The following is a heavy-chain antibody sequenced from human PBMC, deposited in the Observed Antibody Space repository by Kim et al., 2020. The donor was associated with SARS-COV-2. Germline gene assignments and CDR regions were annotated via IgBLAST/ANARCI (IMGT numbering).Heavy chain of an antibody. CDR3: ARGAFIVGATSFDY. V-gene: IGHV1-69*04. J-gene: IGHJ4*02. Sequence: AQKFQGRVTITADKSTSTAYMELSSLRSEDTAMYYCARGAFIVGATSFDYWGQGTLVTVSS. D-gene: IGHD1-26*01.